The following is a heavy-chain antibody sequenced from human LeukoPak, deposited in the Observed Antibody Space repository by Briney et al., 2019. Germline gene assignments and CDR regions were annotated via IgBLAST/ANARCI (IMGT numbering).Heavy chain of an antibody. CDR1: GFTFSSYA. CDR3: ARDAERYFDRLLSY. Sequence: GGSLRLSCAASGFTFSSYAMHWVRQAPGKGLEWVAVISYDGSNKYYADSVKGRFTISRDNSKNTLYLQMNSLRAEDTAVYYCARDAERYFDRLLSYWGQGTLVTVSS. CDR2: ISYDGSNK. D-gene: IGHD3-9*01. J-gene: IGHJ4*02. V-gene: IGHV3-30-3*01.